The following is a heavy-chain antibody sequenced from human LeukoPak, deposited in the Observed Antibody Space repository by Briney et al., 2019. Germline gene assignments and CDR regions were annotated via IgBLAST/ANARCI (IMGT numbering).Heavy chain of an antibody. J-gene: IGHJ4*02. Sequence: ASVKVSCTASGYTFTNYGITWVRQAPVQGLEWMGWISAYNANTNYAQKLQGRVTMTTDTSTSTAYMELSSLRSDDTAVYFCARDYYSGSNYWDYCGQGTLVTVSS. CDR1: GYTFTNYG. V-gene: IGHV1-18*01. CDR2: ISAYNANT. CDR3: ARDYYSGSNYWDY. D-gene: IGHD1-26*01.